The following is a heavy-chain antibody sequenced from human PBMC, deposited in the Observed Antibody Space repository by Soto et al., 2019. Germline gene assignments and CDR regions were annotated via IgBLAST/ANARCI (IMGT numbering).Heavy chain of an antibody. CDR3: ARERVYSSGEFQH. Sequence: GGSLRLSCATSGFSFSSYTMNWVRQAPGKGLEWVSSISSSGSYIYYADSVKGRFTISRDSAKNSLFLQMNSLRAEDTAVYYCARERVYSSGEFQHWGQGTLVTVSS. CDR1: GFSFSSYT. CDR2: ISSSGSYI. J-gene: IGHJ1*01. V-gene: IGHV3-21*01. D-gene: IGHD6-19*01.